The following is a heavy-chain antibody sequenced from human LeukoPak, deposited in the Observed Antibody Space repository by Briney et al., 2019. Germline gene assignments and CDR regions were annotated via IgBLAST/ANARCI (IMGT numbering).Heavy chain of an antibody. D-gene: IGHD2-8*01. CDR2: INTNTGNP. J-gene: IGHJ6*03. CDR1: GYTFTSYA. Sequence: ASVKVSCKASGYTFTSYAMNWVRQAPGQGLGWMGWINTNTGNPTYAQGFTGRFVFSLDTSVSTAYLQISSLKAEDTAVYYCARIGVLGYCTNGVCNYYYYYMDVWGKGTTVTVSS. CDR3: ARIGVLGYCTNGVCNYYYYYMDV. V-gene: IGHV7-4-1*02.